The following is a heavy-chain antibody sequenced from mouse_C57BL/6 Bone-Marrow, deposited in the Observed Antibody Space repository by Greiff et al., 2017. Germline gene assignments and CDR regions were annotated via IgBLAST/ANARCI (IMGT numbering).Heavy chain of an antibody. J-gene: IGHJ4*01. CDR3: SKEDYYDSSYDYAIDY. V-gene: IGHV1-64*01. D-gene: IGHD1-1*01. Sequence: QVQLQQPGAELVKPGASVKLSCKASGYTFTSYWMQWVKQRPGQGLEWIGMIHPTSGSTNYNEKFKSKATMTVDKSSSTAYMQLSSLTSEDSAVYYCSKEDYYDSSYDYAIDYWGQGTSVTVSS. CDR1: GYTFTSYW. CDR2: IHPTSGST.